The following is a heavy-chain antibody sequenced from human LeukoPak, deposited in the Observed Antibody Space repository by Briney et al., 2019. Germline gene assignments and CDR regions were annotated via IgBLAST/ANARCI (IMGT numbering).Heavy chain of an antibody. V-gene: IGHV3-23*01. CDR2: INGGGNTT. CDR3: TKELHVAVAVADYYYFYMDV. D-gene: IGHD6-19*01. J-gene: IGHJ6*03. CDR1: GFSFSSSA. Sequence: GGSLRLSCAASGFSFSSSAMGWVRQSPGKGLEWLSTINGGGNTTFYADSVKGRFTISRDNSKNTLYLHMDSLRPDDTAIYYCTKELHVAVAVADYYYFYMDVWGRGTAVTVSS.